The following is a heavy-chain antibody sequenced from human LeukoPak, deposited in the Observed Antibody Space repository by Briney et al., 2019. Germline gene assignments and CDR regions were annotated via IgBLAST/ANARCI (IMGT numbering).Heavy chain of an antibody. Sequence: GGSLRLSCAASGFTFSSYSMNWVRQAPGKGLEGVSSISSSSSYIYYADSVKGRFTISRDNAKNSLYLQMNSLRAEDTAVYYCARPDLLYFDYWGQGTLVTVSS. CDR2: ISSSSSYI. V-gene: IGHV3-21*01. CDR1: GFTFSSYS. D-gene: IGHD1-14*01. J-gene: IGHJ4*02. CDR3: ARPDLLYFDY.